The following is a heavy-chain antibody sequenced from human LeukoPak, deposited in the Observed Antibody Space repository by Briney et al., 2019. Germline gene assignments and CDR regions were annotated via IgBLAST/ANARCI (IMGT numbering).Heavy chain of an antibody. CDR1: GFTFSSYS. V-gene: IGHV3-21*01. Sequence: GGSLRLSCAASGFTFSSYSLNWVRQAPGKGLEWVSSIVKGRFTISRDNAKNSLYLQMNSLRAEDTAVYYCARDKYGSPGAFDIWGQGTMVTVSS. CDR2: I. D-gene: IGHD1-26*01. J-gene: IGHJ3*02. CDR3: ARDKYGSPGAFDI.